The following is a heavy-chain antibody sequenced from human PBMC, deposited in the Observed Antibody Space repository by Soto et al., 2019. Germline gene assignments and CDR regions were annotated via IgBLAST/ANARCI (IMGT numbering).Heavy chain of an antibody. CDR1: GGSIGSDH. J-gene: IGHJ5*02. D-gene: IGHD4-17*01. CDR2: GYYTGST. CDR3: ARDTVLTGMFDL. V-gene: IGHV4-59*01. Sequence: PSETLSLTCTVSGGSIGSDHWSWVRQPPGKGLEWIASGYYTGSTNYNPSLGSRGTISIDGPGNQISLNLTSVTAADTAFYYCARDTVLTGMFDLWGQGTLVTVSS.